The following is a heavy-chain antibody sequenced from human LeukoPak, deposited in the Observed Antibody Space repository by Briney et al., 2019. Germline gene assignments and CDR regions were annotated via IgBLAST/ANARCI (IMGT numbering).Heavy chain of an antibody. V-gene: IGHV3-64*01. Sequence: GGSLRLSCAASGFTFSSYAMHWVRQAPGKGLEYVLAITSNGGSTYYANSVKGRFTISRDNSKNTLYLQMGSLRAEDMAVYYCARGSAAGGLDYWGQGTLVTVSS. CDR2: ITSNGGST. CDR1: GFTFSSYA. J-gene: IGHJ4*02. CDR3: ARGSAAGGLDY. D-gene: IGHD6-13*01.